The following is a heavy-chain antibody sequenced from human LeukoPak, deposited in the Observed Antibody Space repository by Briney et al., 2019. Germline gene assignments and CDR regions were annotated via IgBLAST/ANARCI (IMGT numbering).Heavy chain of an antibody. CDR2: ISGSGSTT. CDR3: ARDLGAAVDY. Sequence: GGSLRLSCAASGFTFSSYAMSWVRQAPGKGLEWVSAISGSGSTTYYADSVKGRFTISRDNAKNSLYLQMNSLRAEDTAVYYCARDLGAAVDYWGQGTLVTVSS. CDR1: GFTFSSYA. D-gene: IGHD6-13*01. V-gene: IGHV3-23*01. J-gene: IGHJ4*02.